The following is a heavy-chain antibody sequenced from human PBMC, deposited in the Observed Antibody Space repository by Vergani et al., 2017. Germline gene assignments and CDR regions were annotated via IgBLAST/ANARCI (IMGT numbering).Heavy chain of an antibody. CDR1: GGSFSGYY. CDR2: INHSGST. CDR3: ARRPGWLRPGASDNFDY. Sequence: QVQLQQWGAGLLKPSETLSLTCAVYGGSFSGYYWSWIRQPPGKGLEWMGEINHSGSTNYNPSLKIRVTISVDRSKNQFSLNLSSVTAADTAVYYCARRPGWLRPGASDNFDYWGQGTLVTVPS. V-gene: IGHV4-34*01. D-gene: IGHD5-12*01. J-gene: IGHJ4*02.